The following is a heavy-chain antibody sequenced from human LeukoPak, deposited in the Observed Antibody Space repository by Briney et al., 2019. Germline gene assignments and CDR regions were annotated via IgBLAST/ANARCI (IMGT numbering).Heavy chain of an antibody. V-gene: IGHV4-4*09. CDR2: IYTSGST. D-gene: IGHD3-22*01. J-gene: IGHJ3*02. CDR1: GSISGYY. Sequence: SETLSLTCTVSGSISGYYWSWIRQPPGKGLEWIGYIYTSGSTNYNPSLESRVTISVDTSKNQFSLKLSSVTAADTAVYYCARVGDYYDSSGYLIGAFDIWGQGTMVTVSS. CDR3: ARVGDYYDSSGYLIGAFDI.